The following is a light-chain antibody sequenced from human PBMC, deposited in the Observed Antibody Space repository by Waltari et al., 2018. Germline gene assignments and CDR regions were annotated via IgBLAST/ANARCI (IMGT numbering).Light chain of an antibody. CDR2: DAS. CDR1: QSVSSH. V-gene: IGKV3-11*01. Sequence: EIVLTQSPATLSLSPGERATLSCRASQSVSSHLAWYQQKPGQAPRLLIFDASNRATGIPARFSGSGSGTDFTLSITSLETEDFAIYYCQQRTNWPLITFGPGTRLEIK. J-gene: IGKJ5*01. CDR3: QQRTNWPLIT.